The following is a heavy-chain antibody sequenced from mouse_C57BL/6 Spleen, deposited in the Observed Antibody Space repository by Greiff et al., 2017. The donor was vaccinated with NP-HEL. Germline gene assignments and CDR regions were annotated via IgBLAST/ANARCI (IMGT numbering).Heavy chain of an antibody. Sequence: EVKLVESGGGLVQSGRSLRLSCATSGFTFSDFYMEWVRQAPGKGLEWIAASRNKANDYTTEYSASVKGRFIVSRDTSQSILYLQMNALRAEDTAIYYCAREYSNYWYFDVWGTGTTVTVSS. J-gene: IGHJ1*03. CDR2: SRNKANDYTT. CDR1: GFTFSDFY. CDR3: AREYSNYWYFDV. D-gene: IGHD2-5*01. V-gene: IGHV7-1*01.